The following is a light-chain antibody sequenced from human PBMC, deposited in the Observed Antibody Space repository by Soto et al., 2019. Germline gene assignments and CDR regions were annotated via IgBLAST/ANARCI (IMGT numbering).Light chain of an antibody. CDR1: QSVSSY. CDR3: QQRSNPWT. J-gene: IGKJ2*02. CDR2: DAS. V-gene: IGKV3-11*01. Sequence: EIVLTQSPATLSLSPGERATLSCRASQSVSSYLAWYQQKPGQAPRLLIYDASNRATDIPARFRGSGSGTDVTLTISSLEPEDFAVYYCQQRSNPWTFGQGTKLEIK.